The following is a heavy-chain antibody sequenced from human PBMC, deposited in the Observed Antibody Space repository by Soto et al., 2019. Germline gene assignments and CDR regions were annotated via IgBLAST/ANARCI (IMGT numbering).Heavy chain of an antibody. CDR2: IWHDGGNK. V-gene: IGHV3-33*01. J-gene: IGHJ4*02. D-gene: IGHD3-16*01. CDR1: GFTFSSYG. CDR3: GGDGDVNTGFGKDY. Sequence: QVHLVESGGGVVQPGRSLRLSCAASGFTFSSYGMHWVRQAPGKGLEWVAFIWHDGGNKFYAESVKGRFTISRDNSKNKPYLQMTRLSAAGTAMYYCGGDGDVNTGFGKDYWGQGTLVTVSS.